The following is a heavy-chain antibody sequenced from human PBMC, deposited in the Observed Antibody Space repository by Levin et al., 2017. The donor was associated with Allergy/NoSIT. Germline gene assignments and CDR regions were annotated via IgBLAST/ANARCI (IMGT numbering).Heavy chain of an antibody. Sequence: SGPTLVKPTQTLTLTCTFSGFSLSTSGVGVGWIRQPPGKALEWLALIYWDDDKRYSPSLKSRLTITKDTSKNQVVLTMTNMDPVDTATYYCAHSSGSSWYSGEYYFDYWGQGTLVTVSS. J-gene: IGHJ4*02. CDR3: AHSSGSSWYSGEYYFDY. CDR1: GFSLSTSGVG. D-gene: IGHD6-13*01. CDR2: IYWDDDK. V-gene: IGHV2-5*02.